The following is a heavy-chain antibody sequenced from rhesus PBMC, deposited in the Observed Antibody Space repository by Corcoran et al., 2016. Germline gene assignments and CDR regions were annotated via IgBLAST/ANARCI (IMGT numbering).Heavy chain of an antibody. J-gene: IGHJ4*01. D-gene: IGHD3-28*01. V-gene: IGHV4-173*01. CDR1: GGSISSNY. CDR2: ISGSGGST. Sequence: QLQLQESGPGLVKPSETLSLTCAVSGGSISSNYWSWCRQPPGKGLDWSGRISGSGGSTTYNPALMSRFTISTDTSKNQFSLKRSSVTAADTAVYYCARDGGTMARLDYWGQGVLVTVSS. CDR3: ARDGGTMARLDY.